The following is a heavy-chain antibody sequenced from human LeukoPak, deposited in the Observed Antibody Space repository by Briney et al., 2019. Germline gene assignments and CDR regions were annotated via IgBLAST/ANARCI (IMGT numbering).Heavy chain of an antibody. J-gene: IGHJ4*02. D-gene: IGHD6-19*01. V-gene: IGHV3-30-3*01. Sequence: GRSLRLSCAASGFTFSSYAMHWVRQAPGKGLEWVAVISYDGSNKYYADSVKGRFTISRDNSKNTLYLQMNSLRAEDTAVYYCARDLSSIAVAGTGGYWGQGTLVTVSS. CDR3: ARDLSSIAVAGTGGY. CDR2: ISYDGSNK. CDR1: GFTFSSYA.